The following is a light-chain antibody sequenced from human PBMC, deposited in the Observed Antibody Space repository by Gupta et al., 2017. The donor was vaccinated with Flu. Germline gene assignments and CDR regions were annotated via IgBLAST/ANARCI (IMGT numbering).Light chain of an antibody. CDR1: QSISSY. Sequence: DIQMTQSPSSLSASVGDRVTITCRASQSISSYLNWYQQKPGKAPKLLIYAASSWQSGVPSRFSGSGSGTDFTLTISSRQPEDFATYYCQQSYSTPPYSFGQGTXLEIK. CDR2: AAS. CDR3: QQSYSTPPYS. J-gene: IGKJ2*03. V-gene: IGKV1-39*01.